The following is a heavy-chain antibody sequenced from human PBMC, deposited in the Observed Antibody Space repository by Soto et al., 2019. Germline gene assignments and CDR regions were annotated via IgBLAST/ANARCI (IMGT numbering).Heavy chain of an antibody. Sequence: PGGSLRLSCAASGFTFSSYGMHWVRPAPGKGLEWVAVIWYDGSNKYYADSVKGRFTISRDNSKNTPYLQMNSLRAEDTAVYYCAKATRGLWFGELLTNDLGYWGQGT. CDR2: IWYDGSNK. V-gene: IGHV3-30*02. CDR3: AKATRGLWFGELLTNDLGY. J-gene: IGHJ4*02. CDR1: GFTFSSYG. D-gene: IGHD3-10*01.